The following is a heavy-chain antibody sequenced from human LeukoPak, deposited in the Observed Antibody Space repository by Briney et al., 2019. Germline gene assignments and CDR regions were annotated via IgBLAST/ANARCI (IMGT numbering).Heavy chain of an antibody. CDR2: IYPGDSQT. D-gene: IGHD2/OR15-2a*01. J-gene: IGHJ5*02. V-gene: IGHV5-51*01. Sequence: GEPLNFSCKGSGSYFSGYWIGWVRQMPGKGLEWMGIIYPGDSQTRYSPSFHRHVTISADRSTSTAYLQWSSLKASDTATCYCARFGDASLLYNWFDLWGQGTLVTVSS. CDR1: GSYFSGYW. CDR3: ARFGDASLLYNWFDL.